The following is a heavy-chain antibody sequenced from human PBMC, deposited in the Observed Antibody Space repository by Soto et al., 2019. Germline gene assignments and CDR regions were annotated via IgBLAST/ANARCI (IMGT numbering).Heavy chain of an antibody. D-gene: IGHD1-26*01. CDR2: ISYDGSNK. CDR3: AHGGPGSYPLYYYYGMDV. Sequence: GGSLRLSCAASGFTFSSYGMHWVRQAPGKGLEWVAVISYDGSNKYYADSVKGRFTISRDNSKNTLYLQMNSLRAEDTAVYYCAHGGPGSYPLYYYYGMDVWGQGTTVTVSS. CDR1: GFTFSSYG. V-gene: IGHV3-30*03. J-gene: IGHJ6*02.